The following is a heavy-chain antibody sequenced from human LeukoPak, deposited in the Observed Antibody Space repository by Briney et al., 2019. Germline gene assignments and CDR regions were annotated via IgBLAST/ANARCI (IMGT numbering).Heavy chain of an antibody. D-gene: IGHD1-14*01. V-gene: IGHV3-7*01. CDR2: IKQDGSEK. CDR1: GFTFSNYA. J-gene: IGHJ4*02. CDR3: ARNQRRLDY. Sequence: PGGSLILSCAASGFTFSNYAMSWVRQAPGKGLELVANIKQDGSEKYYVDSVKGRFTISRDNAKNSLYLQMNSLRAEDTAVYYCARNQRRLDYWGQGTLVTVSS.